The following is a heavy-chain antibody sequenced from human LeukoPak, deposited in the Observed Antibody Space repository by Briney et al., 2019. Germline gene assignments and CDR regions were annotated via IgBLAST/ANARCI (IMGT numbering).Heavy chain of an antibody. Sequence: GGSLRLSCAASGFTFSGSSMDWVRQAPGKGLGWVSVIYSGGSTYYADSVKGRFTISRDNSKNTLYLQMNSLRAEDTAVYYCARLGSSSWPDAFDIWGQGTMVTVSS. V-gene: IGHV3-66*01. CDR3: ARLGSSSWPDAFDI. D-gene: IGHD6-13*01. CDR2: IYSGGST. CDR1: GFTFSGSS. J-gene: IGHJ3*02.